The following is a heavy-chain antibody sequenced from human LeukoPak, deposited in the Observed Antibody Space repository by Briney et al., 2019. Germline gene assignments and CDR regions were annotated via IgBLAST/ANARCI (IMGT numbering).Heavy chain of an antibody. J-gene: IGHJ4*02. CDR2: IKSKTDGGTT. V-gene: IGHV3-15*01. D-gene: IGHD3-10*01. CDR3: TTEPYYGSGNY. Sequence: PGGSLRLSCAASGFSFSNAWMTWVRQAPGKGLEWLGRIKSKTDGGTTDYAAPVKGRFTISRDDSKNTLYLQMNSLKTEDTAVCYCTTEPYYGSGNYWGQGTLVTVSS. CDR1: GFSFSNAW.